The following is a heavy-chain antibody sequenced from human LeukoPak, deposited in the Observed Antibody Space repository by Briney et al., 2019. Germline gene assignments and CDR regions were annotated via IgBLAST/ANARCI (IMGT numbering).Heavy chain of an antibody. D-gene: IGHD2-15*01. CDR3: AKLRSGWVVAASDY. Sequence: ASVKVSCKASGYTFTGYYMHWVRQATGQGLEWMGWMNPNSGNTGYAQKFQGRVTITRNTSISTAYMELSSLRSEDTAVYYCAKLRSGWVVAASDYWGQGTLVTVSS. J-gene: IGHJ4*02. V-gene: IGHV1-8*03. CDR1: GYTFTGYY. CDR2: MNPNSGNT.